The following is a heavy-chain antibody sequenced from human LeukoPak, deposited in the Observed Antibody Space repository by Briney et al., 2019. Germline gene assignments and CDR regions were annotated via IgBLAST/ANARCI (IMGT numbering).Heavy chain of an antibody. Sequence: SETLSLTCTVSGGSISSFYWSWIRQPSGKGLEWIGYIYYSGSTNYNPSLKSRVTISVDTSKNQFSLKLSSVTAADTAVYYCARGHISWYYFDYWGQGTLVTVSS. CDR2: IYYSGST. CDR3: ARGHISWYYFDY. V-gene: IGHV4-59*01. J-gene: IGHJ4*02. CDR1: GGSISSFY. D-gene: IGHD1-1*01.